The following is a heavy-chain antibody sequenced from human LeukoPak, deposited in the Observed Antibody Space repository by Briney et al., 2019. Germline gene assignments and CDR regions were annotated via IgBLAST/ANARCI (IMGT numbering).Heavy chain of an antibody. J-gene: IGHJ4*02. CDR2: ISPNNGDT. V-gene: IGHV1-2*02. CDR1: GYTFTGYY. Sequence: ASVKVSCKASGYTFTGYYMHWVRQAPGQGPEWMGWISPNNGDTRYSQKFQGRVTMTTDTSISTAYMELSGLTSDNTAVYYCAAPGYKYGYVLDHWGQGTLVTVSS. D-gene: IGHD5-18*01. CDR3: AAPGYKYGYVLDH.